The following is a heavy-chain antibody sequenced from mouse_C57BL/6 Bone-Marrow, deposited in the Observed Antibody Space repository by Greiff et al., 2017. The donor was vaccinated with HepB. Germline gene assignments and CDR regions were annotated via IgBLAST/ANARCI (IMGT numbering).Heavy chain of an antibody. V-gene: IGHV5-4*01. D-gene: IGHD1-1*01. CDR2: ISDGGSYT. J-gene: IGHJ1*03. CDR3: ARYGSSYGYFDV. CDR1: GFTFSSYA. Sequence: EVQLVESGGGLVKPGGSLKLSCAASGFTFSSYAMSWVRQTPEKRLEWVATISDGGSYTYYPDNVKGRFTISRDNAKNNLYLQMSHLKSEDTAMYYCARYGSSYGYFDVWGTGTTVTVSS.